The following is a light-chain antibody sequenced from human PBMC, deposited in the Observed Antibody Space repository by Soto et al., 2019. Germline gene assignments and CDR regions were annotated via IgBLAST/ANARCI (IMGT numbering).Light chain of an antibody. Sequence: QSALTQPASVSGSPGQSITISCTGTSSDIGGYNYVSWYQQHPGKVPKLMIFEVSNRPSGVSNRFSGSKSGNTASLTISGLQAEDEADYYCSSYTGSSTLYVFGTGTKLTVL. CDR2: EVS. CDR1: SSDIGGYNY. CDR3: SSYTGSSTLYV. V-gene: IGLV2-14*01. J-gene: IGLJ1*01.